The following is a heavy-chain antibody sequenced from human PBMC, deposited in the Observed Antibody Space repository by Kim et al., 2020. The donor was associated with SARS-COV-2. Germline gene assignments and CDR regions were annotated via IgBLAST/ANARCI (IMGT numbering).Heavy chain of an antibody. J-gene: IGHJ3*02. Sequence: ASVKVSCKASEYTFTTYHMHWVRQAPGQGLEWMGVIHPSGGSTTYAQKFQDRVTMTRDTSTSTVYMELSSLTYEDTAVYYCCQNGDSSGLRDDFDIWGQGTMITVSS. V-gene: IGHV1-46*01. CDR3: CQNGDSSGLRDDFDI. CDR2: IHPSGGST. CDR1: EYTFTTYH. D-gene: IGHD6-25*01.